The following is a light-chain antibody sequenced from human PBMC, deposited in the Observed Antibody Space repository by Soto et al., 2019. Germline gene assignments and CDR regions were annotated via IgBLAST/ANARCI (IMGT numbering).Light chain of an antibody. Sequence: QSVLTQPASVSGSPGQSITISCTGTSSDVGGYNYVSWYQQHPGKAPKLMIYDVSNRPSVLSNRFSGSKSGNTASLTISGLQAEDEADYYCSSYTSSSTVVFGGGTKLTVL. J-gene: IGLJ2*01. CDR1: SSDVGGYNY. V-gene: IGLV2-14*01. CDR2: DVS. CDR3: SSYTSSSTVV.